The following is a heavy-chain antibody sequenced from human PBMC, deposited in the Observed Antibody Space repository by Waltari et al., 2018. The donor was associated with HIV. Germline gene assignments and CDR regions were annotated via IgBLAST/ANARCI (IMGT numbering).Heavy chain of an antibody. V-gene: IGHV1-2*06. J-gene: IGHJ3*02. CDR2: INPNSGGT. Sequence: QVQLVQSGAEVKKPGASVKVSGKASGYTFTGYYMHWVRQAPGQGLEWMGRINPNSGGTNYAQKFQGRVTMTRDTSISTAYMELSRLRSDDTAVYYCASLSITMIVVDQDAFDIWGQGTMVTVSS. CDR3: ASLSITMIVVDQDAFDI. D-gene: IGHD3-22*01. CDR1: GYTFTGYY.